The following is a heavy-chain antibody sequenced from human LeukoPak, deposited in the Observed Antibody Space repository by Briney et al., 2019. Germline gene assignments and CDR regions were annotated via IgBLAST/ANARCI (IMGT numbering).Heavy chain of an antibody. CDR3: ARPYSGSYPNPNWFDP. CDR2: INPNSGGT. D-gene: IGHD1-26*01. J-gene: IGHJ5*02. V-gene: IGHV1-2*02. CDR1: GYTFTGYY. Sequence: ASVKVSCKASGYTFTGYYMHWVRQAPGQGLEWMGWINPNSGGTNYAQKFQGRVTMTRDTSISTAYMELSRLRSDDTAVYYCARPYSGSYPNPNWFDPWGQGTLVTVSS.